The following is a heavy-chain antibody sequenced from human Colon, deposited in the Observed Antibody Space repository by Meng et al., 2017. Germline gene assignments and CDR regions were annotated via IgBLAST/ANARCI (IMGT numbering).Heavy chain of an antibody. CDR2: INTGNGNT. CDR1: GYNFMSTS. J-gene: IGHJ4*02. V-gene: IGHV1-3*04. CDR3: ARAGPFYDSLGYVYYYDF. Sequence: QVQLVQSGAEVREPGASVKVSCKASGYNFMSTSMSWVRRAPGQGLEWMGWINTGNGNTKLSQTFQDRVIITRDASANTVFLEVSSLRSEDTAVYYCARAGPFYDSLGYVYYYDFWGQGTLVTVSS. D-gene: IGHD3-22*01.